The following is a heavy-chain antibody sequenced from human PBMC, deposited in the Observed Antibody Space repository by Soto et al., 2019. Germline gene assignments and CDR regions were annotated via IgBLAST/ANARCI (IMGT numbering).Heavy chain of an antibody. CDR2: IYWDDDK. V-gene: IGHV2-5*02. CDR3: AHVMVRGVCFDY. D-gene: IGHD3-10*01. CDR1: GFSLSTSGVG. J-gene: IGHJ4*02. Sequence: QITLKESGPTVVKPTQTLTLTCTFSGFSLSTSGVGVGWIRQPPGKALEWLALIYWDDDKRYSPSLKSRLTTTKDTSKNQVVLTTTTMDPVDTATYSCAHVMVRGVCFDYWGQGTLVTVSS.